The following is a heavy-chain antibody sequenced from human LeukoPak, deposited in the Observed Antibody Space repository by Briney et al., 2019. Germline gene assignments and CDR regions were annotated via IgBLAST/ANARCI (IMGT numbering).Heavy chain of an antibody. CDR3: ARGGSRVVTYGNFDY. CDR1: GYTFTSYA. J-gene: IGHJ4*02. Sequence: ASVKVSCKASGYTFTSYAISWLRQAPGQGLEWMGWISTYSGNTNYAQKLQGRITMTIETSTSTAYMELRGLRSDDTAVYYCARGGSRVVTYGNFDYWGQGTLVTVSS. CDR2: ISTYSGNT. D-gene: IGHD2-21*02. V-gene: IGHV1-18*01.